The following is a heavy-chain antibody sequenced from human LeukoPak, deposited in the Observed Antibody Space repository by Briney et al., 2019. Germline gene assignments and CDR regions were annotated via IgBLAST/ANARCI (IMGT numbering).Heavy chain of an antibody. J-gene: IGHJ6*02. CDR1: GNSLTNYG. Sequence: ASVKVSCMASGNSLTNYGFSRVRQAPGQGLEWMGWISAYNGNTNYTQKLQGRVTMTTDAPTSTAYMELRSLRSDDTAVYFCAIGAREQQPDYYYGLDVWGQGTTVTVSS. D-gene: IGHD6-13*01. CDR3: AIGAREQQPDYYYGLDV. CDR2: ISAYNGNT. V-gene: IGHV1-18*01.